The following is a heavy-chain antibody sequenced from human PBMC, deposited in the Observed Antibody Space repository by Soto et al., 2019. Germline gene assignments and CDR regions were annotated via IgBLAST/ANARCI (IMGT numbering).Heavy chain of an antibody. CDR2: INPNSGGT. CDR3: ARHMVRGVPEGGPFDY. Sequence: GASVKVSCKASGYTFTGYYMHWVRQAPGQGLEWMGWINPNSGGTNYAQKFQGRVTMTRDTSISTAYMELSRLRSDDTAVYYCARHMVRGVPEGGPFDYWGQGTLVTVSS. CDR1: GYTFTGYY. D-gene: IGHD3-10*01. V-gene: IGHV1-2*02. J-gene: IGHJ4*02.